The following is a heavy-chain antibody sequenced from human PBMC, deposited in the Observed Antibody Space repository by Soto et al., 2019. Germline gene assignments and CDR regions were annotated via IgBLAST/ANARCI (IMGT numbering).Heavy chain of an antibody. V-gene: IGHV4-4*02. D-gene: IGHD2-2*01. CDR3: ARLVVPASNSYYYYMDV. CDR1: SGSISNSNW. CDR2: IHHSGST. Sequence: SSETLSLTCAVSSGSISNSNWWSWVRQPPGKGLEWIGEIHHSGSTNYNPSLKSRVTISVDKSKNQFSLKLTSVTAADTAVYYCARLVVPASNSYYYYMDVWGKGTTVTVSS. J-gene: IGHJ6*03.